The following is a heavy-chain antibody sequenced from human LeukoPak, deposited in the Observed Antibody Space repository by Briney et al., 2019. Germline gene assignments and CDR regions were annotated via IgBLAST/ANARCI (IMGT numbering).Heavy chain of an antibody. D-gene: IGHD6-6*01. J-gene: IGHJ5*02. CDR3: ARDGSSSWGNWFDP. CDR1: GYSISSGYY. Sequence: SSETLSLTCTVSGYSISSGYYWGWIRQPPGKGLEWIGSIYHSGSTYYNPSLKSRVTISVDTSKNQFSLKLSSVTAADTAVSYCARDGSSSWGNWFDPWGQGTLVTVSS. V-gene: IGHV4-38-2*02. CDR2: IYHSGST.